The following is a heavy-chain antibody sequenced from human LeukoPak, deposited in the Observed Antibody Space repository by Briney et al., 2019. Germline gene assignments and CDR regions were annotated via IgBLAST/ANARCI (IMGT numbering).Heavy chain of an antibody. D-gene: IGHD2/OR15-2a*01. CDR1: GGSISSGSYY. CDR2: IYTSGST. J-gene: IGHJ5*02. V-gene: IGHV4-61*02. CDR3: ARASFGKFGWFDP. Sequence: SETLSLTCTVSGGSISSGSYYWSRIRQPAGKGLEWIGRIYTSGSTNYNPSLKSRVTISVDTSKNQFSLKLSSVTAADTAVYYCARASFGKFGWFDPWGQGTLVTVSS.